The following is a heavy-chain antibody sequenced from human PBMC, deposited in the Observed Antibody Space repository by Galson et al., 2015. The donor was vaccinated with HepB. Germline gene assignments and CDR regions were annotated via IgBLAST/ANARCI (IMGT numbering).Heavy chain of an antibody. CDR3: ARGLAAAVNDAFDI. J-gene: IGHJ3*02. V-gene: IGHV3-30*04. CDR1: GFTFSSYA. CDR2: ISYDGSNK. Sequence: SLRLSCAASGFTFSSYAMHWVRQAPGKGLEWVAVISYDGSNKYYADSMKGRFTISRDNSKNTLYLQMNSLRAEDTAVYYCARGLAAAVNDAFDIWGQGTMVTVSS. D-gene: IGHD6-13*01.